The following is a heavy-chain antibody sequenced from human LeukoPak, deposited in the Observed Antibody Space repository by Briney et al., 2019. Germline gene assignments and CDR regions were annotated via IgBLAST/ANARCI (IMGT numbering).Heavy chain of an antibody. D-gene: IGHD2-15*01. J-gene: IGHJ5*02. CDR1: GGSFSGYY. V-gene: IGHV4-34*01. Sequence: SETLSLTCAVYGGSFSGYYWSWIRQPPGKGLEWIGEINHSGSTNYNPSLKSRLTISVDRSKNQYSLKVTSMTAADAAVYYCARGPRSLGGTRPSWFDPWGQGTLVTVSS. CDR3: ARGPRSLGGTRPSWFDP. CDR2: INHSGST.